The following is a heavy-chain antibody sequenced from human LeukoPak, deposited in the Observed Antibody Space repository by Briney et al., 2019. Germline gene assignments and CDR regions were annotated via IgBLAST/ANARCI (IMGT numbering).Heavy chain of an antibody. CDR1: GVSISSSSYY. CDR3: ARRITMIVVVQGADFDY. CDR2: IYYSGGT. Sequence: PSETLSLTCTVSGVSISSSSYYWGWVRQPPGKGLEWIVSIYYSGGTYYNPSLKSRVTISVDTSKNQFSLKLSSVTAADTAVYYCARRITMIVVVQGADFDYWGQGTLVTVSS. V-gene: IGHV4-39*01. D-gene: IGHD3-22*01. J-gene: IGHJ4*02.